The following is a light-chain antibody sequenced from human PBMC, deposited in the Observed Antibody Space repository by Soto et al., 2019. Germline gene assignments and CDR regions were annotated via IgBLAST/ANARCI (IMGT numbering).Light chain of an antibody. CDR3: QQYGSSQYT. CDR1: QSVNNNY. V-gene: IGKV3-20*01. CDR2: GAS. J-gene: IGKJ2*01. Sequence: EIVLTQSPGTLSLSPRERATLSCRASQSVNNNYLAWYQQKPGQAPRLLIYGASSRATGIPDRFSGSGSGTDFTLTISRLEPEDFAVYYCQQYGSSQYTFGQGTKLEIK.